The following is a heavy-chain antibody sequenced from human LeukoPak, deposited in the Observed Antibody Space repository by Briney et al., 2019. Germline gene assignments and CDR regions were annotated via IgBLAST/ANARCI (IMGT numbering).Heavy chain of an antibody. CDR2: MNPNSGNT. J-gene: IGHJ6*02. Sequence: ASVKVSCKASGYTFTSYDINWLRQPTAQGLEWMGLMNPNSGNTGYAQKIQGRVTMNRNTSISTAYIELSTLKSEDTAVYSGATAGYSSSWFYEYYGMDVWGQGTTVTVSS. D-gene: IGHD6-13*01. CDR1: GYTFTSYD. V-gene: IGHV1-8*01. CDR3: ATAGYSSSWFYEYYGMDV.